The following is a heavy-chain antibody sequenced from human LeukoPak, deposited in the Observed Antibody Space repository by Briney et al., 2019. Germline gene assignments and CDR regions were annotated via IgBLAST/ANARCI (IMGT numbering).Heavy chain of an antibody. CDR1: GYTFTSYY. Sequence: ASVKVSCKASGYTFTSYYMHWVRQAPGQGLEWMGIINPSGGSTSYAQKFQGRVTMTRGTSTSTVYMELSSLRSEDTAVYYCARGEVFGRPVAAIEFDYWGQGTLVTVSS. CDR2: INPSGGST. D-gene: IGHD2-15*01. J-gene: IGHJ4*02. V-gene: IGHV1-46*01. CDR3: ARGEVFGRPVAAIEFDY.